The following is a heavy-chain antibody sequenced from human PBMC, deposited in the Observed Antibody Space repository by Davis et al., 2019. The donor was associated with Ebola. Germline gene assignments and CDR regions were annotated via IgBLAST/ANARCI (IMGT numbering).Heavy chain of an antibody. CDR2: ISGSGGST. CDR3: AKAIRDDFWSFDY. Sequence: GESLKISCAGSGFIFSSYAMSWVRQAPGKGLEWVSAISGSGGSTYYADSVKGRFTISRDNSKNTLYLQMSSLRAEDTAVYYCAKAIRDDFWSFDYWGQGTLVTVSS. V-gene: IGHV3-23*01. D-gene: IGHD3-3*01. J-gene: IGHJ4*02. CDR1: GFIFSSYA.